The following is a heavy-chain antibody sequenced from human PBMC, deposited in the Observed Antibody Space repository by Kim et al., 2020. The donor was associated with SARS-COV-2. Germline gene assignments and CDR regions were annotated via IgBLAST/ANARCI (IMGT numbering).Heavy chain of an antibody. CDR1: GFTFDDYA. CDR3: AKVASSPDVPDYGMDV. V-gene: IGHV3-9*01. Sequence: SLRLSCAASGFTFDDYAMHWVRQAPGKGLEWVSGISWNSGSIGYGDSVKGRFTISRDNAKNSLYLQMNSLRAEDTALYYCAKVASSPDVPDYGMDVWGQGTTVTVSS. CDR2: ISWNSGSI. D-gene: IGHD2-2*01. J-gene: IGHJ6*02.